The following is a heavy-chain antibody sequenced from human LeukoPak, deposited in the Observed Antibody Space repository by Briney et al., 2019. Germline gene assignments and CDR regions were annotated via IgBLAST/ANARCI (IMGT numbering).Heavy chain of an antibody. J-gene: IGHJ4*02. V-gene: IGHV3-7*04. CDR3: TRVSYIDEGIDY. D-gene: IGHD1-26*01. CDR2: IKQDGSKK. CDR1: GFPFNSYW. Sequence: GGSLRLSCVASGFPFNSYWMTWVRQAPGKGLEWVANIKQDGSKKSYVDSVKGRFTISRDNAKNSLYLQMNSLRAEDTAIYYCTRVSYIDEGIDYWGQGTLVTVSS.